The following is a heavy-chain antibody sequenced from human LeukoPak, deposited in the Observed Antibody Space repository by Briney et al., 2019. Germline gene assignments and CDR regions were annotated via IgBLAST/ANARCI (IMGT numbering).Heavy chain of an antibody. D-gene: IGHD6-19*01. CDR3: ARDRAVAGLDY. J-gene: IGHJ4*02. Sequence: SETLSLTCTVSGGSISSYYWSWIRQPPGKGLEWIGYIYYSGSTYYNPSLKSRVTISVDTSKNQFSLKLSSVTAADTAVYYCARDRAVAGLDYWGQGTLVTVSS. CDR2: IYYSGST. CDR1: GGSISSYY. V-gene: IGHV4-59*01.